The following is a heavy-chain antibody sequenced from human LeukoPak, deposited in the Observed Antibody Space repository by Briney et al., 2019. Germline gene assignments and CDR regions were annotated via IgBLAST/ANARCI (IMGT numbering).Heavy chain of an antibody. CDR2: IYYSGST. Sequence: SETLSLTCTVSGGSISSYYWSWIRQPPGKGLEWIGYIYYSGSTSYNPSLKSRVTISVKTSKNQFSLKLRSVTAADTAVCYCARVTGYTIEDYFDYWGQGTLVTVSS. V-gene: IGHV4-59*01. CDR1: GGSISSYY. D-gene: IGHD3-9*01. J-gene: IGHJ4*02. CDR3: ARVTGYTIEDYFDY.